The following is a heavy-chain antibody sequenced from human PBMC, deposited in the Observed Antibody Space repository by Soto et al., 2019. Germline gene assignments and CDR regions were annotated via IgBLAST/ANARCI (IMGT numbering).Heavy chain of an antibody. D-gene: IGHD5-18*01. CDR2: ISSSSSYI. CDR1: GFTFSSYS. J-gene: IGHJ4*02. CDR3: AAGKQLWSCVDY. V-gene: IGHV3-21*01. Sequence: GGSLRLSCAASGFTFSSYSMNWVRQAPGKGLEWVSSISSSSSYIYYADSVKGRFTISRDNAKNSLYLQMNSLRAEDTAVYYCAAGKQLWSCVDYWGQGTLVTVSS.